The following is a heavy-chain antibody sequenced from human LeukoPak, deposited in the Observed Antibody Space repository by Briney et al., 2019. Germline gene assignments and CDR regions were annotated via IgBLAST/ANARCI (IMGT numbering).Heavy chain of an antibody. Sequence: SETLSLTCTVSGGSISSSSYYWGWIRQPPGKGLEWIGSIYYSGSTYYNPSLKSRVTISVDTPKNQFSLKLSSVTAADTAVYYCARYLDSSGGYDWFDPWGQGTLVTVSS. CDR3: ARYLDSSGGYDWFDP. CDR2: IYYSGST. CDR1: GGSISSSSYY. J-gene: IGHJ5*02. V-gene: IGHV4-39*07. D-gene: IGHD6-19*01.